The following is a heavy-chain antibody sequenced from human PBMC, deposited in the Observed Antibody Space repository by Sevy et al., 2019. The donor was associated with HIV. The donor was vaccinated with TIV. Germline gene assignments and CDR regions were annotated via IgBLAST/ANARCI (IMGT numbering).Heavy chain of an antibody. CDR1: GFTFISYA. Sequence: GGSLRLSCKPSGFTFISYAMNWVRQAPGKGLEWVSTIYGSSGATYYGDSVKGRFTISRDNSKNTLYLQMNSLRTEDTAVYYCAGGGYDSSGSFAAFDFWGQGTMVTVSS. CDR2: IYGSSGAT. V-gene: IGHV3-23*01. J-gene: IGHJ3*01. D-gene: IGHD3-22*01. CDR3: AGGGYDSSGSFAAFDF.